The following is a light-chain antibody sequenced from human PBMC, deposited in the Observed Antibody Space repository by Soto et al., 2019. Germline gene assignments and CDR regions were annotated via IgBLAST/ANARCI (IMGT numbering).Light chain of an antibody. V-gene: IGLV3-9*01. CDR1: DIGSKN. J-gene: IGLJ2*01. Sequence: SYELTQPLSLSVALEQTARIPCMGSDIGSKNVHWYQQKPGQAPVLVIYTNADRPSGIPERFSGSNSGNTATLTITRAQVGDEGDYYCQVWDSTSVIFGGGTQLTVL. CDR3: QVWDSTSVI. CDR2: TNA.